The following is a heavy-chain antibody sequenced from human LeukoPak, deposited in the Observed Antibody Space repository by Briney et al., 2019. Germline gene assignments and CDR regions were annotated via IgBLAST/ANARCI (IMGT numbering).Heavy chain of an antibody. CDR3: AKDRGIAVAGFDY. CDR2: ISATGGST. Sequence: GGSLRLSCAASGFIFSSYGITWVRQAPGKGLEWVSTISATGGSTYYADSVKGRFTISRDNSKDTLYLQMNSLRAEDTAVYYCAKDRGIAVAGFDYWGQGTLVTVSS. D-gene: IGHD6-19*01. J-gene: IGHJ4*02. CDR1: GFIFSSYG. V-gene: IGHV3-23*01.